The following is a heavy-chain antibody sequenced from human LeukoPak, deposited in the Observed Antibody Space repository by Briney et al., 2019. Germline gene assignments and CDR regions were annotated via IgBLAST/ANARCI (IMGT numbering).Heavy chain of an antibody. CDR3: ARGSHYDSGSNSYDY. Sequence: GSLRLSCAASGFTVSNNYMNWVRQAPGKGLEWVSVIYSGGSTSYADSVKGRFTISRDNSKNTLYLQMNSLRAEDTAIYYCARGSHYDSGSNSYDYWGQGTLVTVSS. CDR1: GFTVSNNY. J-gene: IGHJ4*02. V-gene: IGHV3-53*01. CDR2: IYSGGST. D-gene: IGHD3-10*01.